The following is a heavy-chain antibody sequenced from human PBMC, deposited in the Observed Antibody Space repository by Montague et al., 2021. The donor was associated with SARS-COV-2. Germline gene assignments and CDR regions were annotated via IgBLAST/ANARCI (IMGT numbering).Heavy chain of an antibody. J-gene: IGHJ5*02. V-gene: IGHV4-59*01. Sequence: SETLSLTCSVPNGSITSYYWSWIRQPPGKRLEWIGYIYYRGSTNYNPSLESRVTISVDTSKNQFSLKLRSMTAADTAVYYCAREGLNNWFDPWGQGTLVIVSS. CDR3: AREGLNNWFDP. CDR2: IYYRGST. CDR1: NGSITSYY.